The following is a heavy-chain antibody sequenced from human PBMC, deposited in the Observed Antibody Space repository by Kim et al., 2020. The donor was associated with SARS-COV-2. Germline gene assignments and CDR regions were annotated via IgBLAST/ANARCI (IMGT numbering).Heavy chain of an antibody. V-gene: IGHV4-59*01. CDR1: GGSISSSY. J-gene: IGHJ2*01. Sequence: SETLSLTCTVSGGSISSSYWCWIRQRPGKGMEWVGNINYSDSTNYNPSLQSLVTITVATSTTQNSLKLSSVTATDTAVYYCARACVFESGGSCPDAFDL. CDR3: ARACVFESGGSCPDAFDL. D-gene: IGHD2-8*02. CDR2: INYSDST.